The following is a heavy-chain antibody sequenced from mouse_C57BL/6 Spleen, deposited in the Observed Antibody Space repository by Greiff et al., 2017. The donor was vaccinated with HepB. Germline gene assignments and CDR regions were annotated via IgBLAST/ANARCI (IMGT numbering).Heavy chain of an antibody. CDR3: AIQLPITTVVATDY. Sequence: QVQLQQPGAELVMPGASVKLSCKASGYTFTSYWMHWVKQRPGQGLEWIGEIDPSDSYTNYNQKFKGKSTLTVDKSSSTAYMQLSSLTSEDSAVYYCAIQLPITTVVATDYWGQGTTLTVSS. D-gene: IGHD1-1*01. CDR2: IDPSDSYT. J-gene: IGHJ2*01. CDR1: GYTFTSYW. V-gene: IGHV1-69*01.